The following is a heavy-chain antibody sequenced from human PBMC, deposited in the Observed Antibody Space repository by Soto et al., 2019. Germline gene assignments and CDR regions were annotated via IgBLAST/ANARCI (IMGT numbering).Heavy chain of an antibody. CDR3: ARGPLWFGELSHYYYGMDV. V-gene: IGHV1-69*06. Sequence: SVKVSCKASGGTFSSYAISWVRQAPGQGLEWMGGIIHIFGTANYAQKFQGRVTITADNSTSTAYMELSSLRSGDTAVYYCARGPLWFGELSHYYYGMDVWGQGTTVTVSS. CDR2: IIHIFGTA. J-gene: IGHJ6*02. CDR1: GGTFSSYA. D-gene: IGHD3-10*01.